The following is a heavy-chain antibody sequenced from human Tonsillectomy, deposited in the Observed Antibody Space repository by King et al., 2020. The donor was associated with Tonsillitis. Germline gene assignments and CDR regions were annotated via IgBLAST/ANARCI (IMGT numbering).Heavy chain of an antibody. CDR2: ISWNSGTI. J-gene: IGHJ6*02. CDR3: AKGDGSGSYRRSSYYYYGMDV. Sequence: VQLVESGGGLVQPGRSLRLSCAASGFTFDDYAMHWVRQVPGKGLEWVSGISWNSGTIGYADSVKGRFTISRDNAKNSLYLQMNSPRAEDTALYYCAKGDGSGSYRRSSYYYYGMDVWGQGTTVTVSS. D-gene: IGHD3-10*01. CDR1: GFTFDDYA. V-gene: IGHV3-9*01.